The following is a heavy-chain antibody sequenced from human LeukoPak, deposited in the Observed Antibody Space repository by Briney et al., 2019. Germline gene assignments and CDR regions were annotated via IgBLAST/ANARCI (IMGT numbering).Heavy chain of an antibody. CDR3: ASQYYDFWSGYSTDY. J-gene: IGHJ4*02. D-gene: IGHD3-3*01. Sequence: PGGSLRLSCAASGFTFSSYAMSWVRQAPGKGLEWVSAISGSGGSTYYADSVKGRFIISRDNSKNTLYLQMNSLRAEDTAVYYCASQYYDFWSGYSTDYWGQGTLVTVSS. CDR1: GFTFSSYA. CDR2: ISGSGGST. V-gene: IGHV3-23*01.